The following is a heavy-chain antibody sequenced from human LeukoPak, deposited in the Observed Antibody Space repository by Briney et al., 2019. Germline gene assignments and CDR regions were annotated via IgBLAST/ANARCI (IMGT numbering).Heavy chain of an antibody. CDR3: ARRAHYDSSGYFDY. CDR2: INHSGST. V-gene: IGHV4-34*01. CDR1: GGSFSGYY. J-gene: IGHJ4*02. D-gene: IGHD3-22*01. Sequence: PSETLSLTCAVYGGSFSGYYWSWIRQPPGKGLEWIGEINHSGSTNYNPSLKSRVTISVDTSKNQFSLKLSSVTAADTAVYYCARRAHYDSSGYFDYWGQGTLVTVSS.